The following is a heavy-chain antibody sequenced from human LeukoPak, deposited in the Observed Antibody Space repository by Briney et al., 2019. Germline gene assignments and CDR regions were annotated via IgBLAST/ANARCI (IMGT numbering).Heavy chain of an antibody. D-gene: IGHD6-13*01. V-gene: IGHV3-7*03. Sequence: GGSLSLSRAVSGVSLSNYWMIWVREAGGKGVERGGDINGDGSHGYRVASVKGRFTLSRDNAKNSLFLQMNSLRAEDTAVYYCVKNSGWYCLDYWGEGALVTVSS. J-gene: IGHJ4*02. CDR2: INGDGSHG. CDR3: VKNSGWYCLDY. CDR1: GVSLSNYW.